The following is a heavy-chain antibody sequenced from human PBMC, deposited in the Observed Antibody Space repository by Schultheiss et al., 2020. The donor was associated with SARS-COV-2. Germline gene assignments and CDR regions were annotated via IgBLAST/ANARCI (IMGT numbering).Heavy chain of an antibody. Sequence: SGPTLVKPTQTLTLTCTFSGFSLSTSGVGVGWIRQPPGKALEWLALIYWNDDARYSPSLKNRLTVSKDTSKNQVVLTMTNMDPVDTATYYCARIRIAAAGRSPLKNYYGMDVWGQGTLVTVSS. CDR3: ARIRIAAAGRSPLKNYYGMDV. D-gene: IGHD6-13*01. J-gene: IGHJ6*02. CDR2: IYWNDDA. CDR1: GFSLSTSGVG. V-gene: IGHV2-5*01.